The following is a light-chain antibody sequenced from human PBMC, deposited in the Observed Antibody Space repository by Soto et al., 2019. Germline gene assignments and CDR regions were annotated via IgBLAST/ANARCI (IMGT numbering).Light chain of an antibody. Sequence: QSALTQSASVSGSPGQSITISCTGTSSDIGAYNYVSWYQQHPGKAPKLMIYEVSNRPSGVSNRFSGSKSGNTASLTISRLQDEDEAEYYCSSYTGSSTPYVFGTGTKVTVL. CDR2: EVS. CDR1: SSDIGAYNY. J-gene: IGLJ1*01. CDR3: SSYTGSSTPYV. V-gene: IGLV2-14*01.